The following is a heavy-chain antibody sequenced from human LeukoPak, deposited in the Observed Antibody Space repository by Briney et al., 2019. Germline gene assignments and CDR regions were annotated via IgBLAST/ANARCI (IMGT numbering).Heavy chain of an antibody. CDR2: ISGSGGST. Sequence: PGGSLRLSCAASGFTFSSYAMSWVRQAPGKGLEWVSAISGSGGSTYYADSVKGWFTISRDNSKNTLYLQMNSLRAEDTAVYYCAKDGASSSSWYDYYYYMDVWGKGTTVTVSS. V-gene: IGHV3-23*01. J-gene: IGHJ6*03. CDR1: GFTFSSYA. CDR3: AKDGASSSSWYDYYYYMDV. D-gene: IGHD6-13*01.